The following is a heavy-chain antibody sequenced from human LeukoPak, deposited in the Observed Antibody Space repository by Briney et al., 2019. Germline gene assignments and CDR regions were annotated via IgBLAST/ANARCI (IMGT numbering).Heavy chain of an antibody. CDR2: IYSGGST. V-gene: IGHV3-66*01. CDR1: GFTVSSNY. D-gene: IGHD1-7*01. CDR3: ARAGYNWDLLYHFDY. J-gene: IGHJ4*02. Sequence: GGSLRLSCAASGFTVSSNYMSWVRQAPGKGLEWVSVIYSGGSTHYADSVKGRFTISRDNSKNTLYLQMNSLRAEDTAVYYCARAGYNWDLLYHFDYWGQGTQVTVSS.